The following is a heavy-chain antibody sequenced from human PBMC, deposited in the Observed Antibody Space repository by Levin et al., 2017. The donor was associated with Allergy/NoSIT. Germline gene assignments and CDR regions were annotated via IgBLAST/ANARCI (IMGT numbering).Heavy chain of an antibody. V-gene: IGHV3-23*01. CDR1: GFTFSTYA. D-gene: IGHD6-13*01. J-gene: IGHJ4*02. CDR3: AKAGSSWYIEIDH. CDR2: ISAGGGNT. Sequence: ETLSLTCAASGFTFSTYAMSWVRQAPGKGLEWVSVISAGGGNTNYCSSLPFLFPLSRDNSKDTLYLQMNSLTAEDTAVYYCAKAGSSWYIEIDHWGQGTLVTVSS.